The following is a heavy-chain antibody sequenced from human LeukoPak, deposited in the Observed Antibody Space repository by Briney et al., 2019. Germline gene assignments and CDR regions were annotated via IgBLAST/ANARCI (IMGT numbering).Heavy chain of an antibody. CDR3: AKDFDGLHAFDI. CDR1: GFTFSSYG. Sequence: GRSLRLSCAASGFTFSSYGMHWVRQAPGKGLEWVAVIWYDGSNKYYGDTVKGRFTISRDNSKNMLYLEMNSLRAEDTALYYCAKDFDGLHAFDIWAQVTMVPVCS. D-gene: IGHD3-10*01. V-gene: IGHV3-33*06. CDR2: IWYDGSNK. J-gene: IGHJ3*02.